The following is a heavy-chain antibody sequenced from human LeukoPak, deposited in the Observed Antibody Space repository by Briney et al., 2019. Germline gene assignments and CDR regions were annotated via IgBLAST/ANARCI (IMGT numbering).Heavy chain of an antibody. CDR1: GFTFDDYT. V-gene: IGHV3-43*01. CDR3: AKEAGTFYFDY. CDR2: ISWDGGST. J-gene: IGHJ4*02. D-gene: IGHD6-19*01. Sequence: PVGSLRVSCAASGFTFDDYTMHWVCQAPGKGLEWVSLISWDGGSTYYADSVKGRFTISRDNSKNSLYLQMNSLRTEDTALYYCAKEAGTFYFDYWGQGTLVTVSS.